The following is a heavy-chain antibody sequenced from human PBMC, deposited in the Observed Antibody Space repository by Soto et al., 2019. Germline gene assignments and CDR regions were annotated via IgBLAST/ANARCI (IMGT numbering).Heavy chain of an antibody. V-gene: IGHV1-2*04. CDR2: INPNSGGT. D-gene: IGHD2-2*01. CDR3: TIGSWSAEVFDI. J-gene: IGHJ3*02. CDR1: GYTFTGYY. Sequence: ASVKVSCKASGYTFTGYYMHWVRQAPGQGLEWMGWINPNSGGTNYAQKFQGWVTMTRDTSISTAYMELSRLRSDDTALYYCTIGSWSAEVFDIWGQGTMVTVSS.